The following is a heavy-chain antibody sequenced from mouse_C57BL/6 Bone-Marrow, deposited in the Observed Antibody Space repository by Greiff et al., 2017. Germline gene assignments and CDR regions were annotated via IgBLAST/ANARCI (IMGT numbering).Heavy chain of an antibody. CDR2: IDPENGDT. Sequence: VTLKVCGAELVRPGASVKLSCTASGFNIKDDYMHWVKQRPEQGLEWIGWIDPENGDTEYASKFQGKATITVDTSSNTAYLQLSSLTSEDTAVYYCTRIAYWGQGTLVTVSA. CDR3: TRIAY. J-gene: IGHJ3*01. CDR1: GFNIKDDY. V-gene: IGHV14-4*01.